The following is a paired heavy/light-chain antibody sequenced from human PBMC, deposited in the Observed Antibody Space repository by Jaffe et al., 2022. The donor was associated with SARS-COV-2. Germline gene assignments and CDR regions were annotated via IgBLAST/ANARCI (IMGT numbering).Heavy chain of an antibody. J-gene: IGHJ4*02. V-gene: IGHV3-15*01. CDR3: TTVKTTWGY. Sequence: EVQLVESGGGLVKPGGSLRLSCAASGFTFTNAWMTWVRQAPGKGLEWVGRIKSNSDGGTTDYAAPVKGRFTISRDDSKNTVYLQMNSLETEDTAVYFCTTVKTTWGYWGQGTLVTVSS. CDR1: GFTFTNAW. CDR2: IKSNSDGGTT. D-gene: IGHD3-16*01.
Light chain of an antibody. CDR1: SSNIGDNY. J-gene: IGLJ2*01. CDR3: GTWDSSLIAVV. V-gene: IGLV1-51*02. Sequence: QSVLTQPPSVSAAPGQKVTISCSGSSSNIGDNYVSWYQQLPGTAPKLLIYENNERPSGIPDRFSGSKSGTSATLGITGLQTGDEADYYCGTWDSSLIAVVFGGGTKLTVL. CDR2: ENN.